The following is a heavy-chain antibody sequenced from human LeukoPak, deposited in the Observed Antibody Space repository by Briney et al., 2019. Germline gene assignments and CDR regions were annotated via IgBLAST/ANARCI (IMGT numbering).Heavy chain of an antibody. Sequence: SETLSLTCTVSGGSISSSNYYWGWVRQPPGKGLEWIATIYYSGSSYYNPSLKRRVTISVDTSKNQFSLKLSSVTAADTAVYYCARLAQGSGTYGFDYWGQGTLVTVSS. J-gene: IGHJ4*02. D-gene: IGHD3-10*01. CDR1: GGSISSSNYY. CDR2: IYYSGSS. CDR3: ARLAQGSGTYGFDY. V-gene: IGHV4-39*01.